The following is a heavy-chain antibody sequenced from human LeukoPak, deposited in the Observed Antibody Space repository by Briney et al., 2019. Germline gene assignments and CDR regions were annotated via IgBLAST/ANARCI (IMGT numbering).Heavy chain of an antibody. V-gene: IGHV1-8*02. CDR1: GYTFSTYG. J-gene: IGHJ4*02. CDR3: AKDLFDGYFDY. D-gene: IGHD6-13*01. CDR2: MSVNSGNA. Sequence: ASVKVSCKASGYTFSTYGISWVRQAPGQGLEWVGWMSVNSGNASYAQKFQGRVTMTGNKAISTAYMELRSRVAEDTAVYYCAKDLFDGYFDYWGQGTVVSVSS.